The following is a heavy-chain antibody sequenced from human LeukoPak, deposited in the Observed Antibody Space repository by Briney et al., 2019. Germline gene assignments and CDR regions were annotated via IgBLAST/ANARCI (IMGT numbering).Heavy chain of an antibody. CDR2: INPNSGGT. V-gene: IGHV1-2*02. J-gene: IGHJ4*02. CDR1: GYTCTGYY. D-gene: IGHD6-19*01. CDR3: ARDGGIAVAGSSDY. Sequence: ASVKVSCKDSGYTCTGYYMHWVRQAPGQGLEWMGWINPNSGGTNYAQKFQGRVAMTRDTSISTAYMELSRLRSDDTAVYYCARDGGIAVAGSSDYWGQGTLVTVSS.